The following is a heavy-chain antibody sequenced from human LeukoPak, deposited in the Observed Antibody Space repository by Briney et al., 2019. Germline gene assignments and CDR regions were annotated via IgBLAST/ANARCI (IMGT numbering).Heavy chain of an antibody. Sequence: GRSLRLSCAASGFTFSSYGMHWVRQAPGKGLEWVAVISYDGSNKYYADSVKGRFTISRDNSKNTLYLQMNGLRAEDTAVYYCAKDNSSSFDYWGQGTLVTVSS. V-gene: IGHV3-30*18. CDR2: ISYDGSNK. D-gene: IGHD6-13*01. CDR3: AKDNSSSFDY. J-gene: IGHJ4*02. CDR1: GFTFSSYG.